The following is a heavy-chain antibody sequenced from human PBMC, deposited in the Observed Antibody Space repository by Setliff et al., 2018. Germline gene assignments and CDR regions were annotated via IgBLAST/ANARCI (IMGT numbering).Heavy chain of an antibody. CDR2: INHSGSP. D-gene: IGHD3-22*01. J-gene: IGHJ4*02. CDR3: RVWVDMIEVDS. CDR1: GASFSGTY. Sequence: SETLSLTCAVCGASFSGTYCSWIRQSPGKGLEWIGEINHTGSPNWIGEINHSGSPNYNPSLKSRVTMSVDTSKNQFSLKLTSVTAADTAVYYCRVWVDMIEVDSWAQGTLVTVSS. V-gene: IGHV4-34*01.